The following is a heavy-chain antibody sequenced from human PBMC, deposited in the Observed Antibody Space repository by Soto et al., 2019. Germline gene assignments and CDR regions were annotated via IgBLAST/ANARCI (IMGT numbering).Heavy chain of an antibody. J-gene: IGHJ5*02. Sequence: EVQLVESGGGLVKPGGSWRPSFPALEFPSIGNRMNWFGQAPGKGLEWVSSISSSSSYIYNADSVKGRFTISRDNAKNSLYLQMNSLRAEDTAVYYCARDNWNDVWGQGTLVTVSS. V-gene: IGHV3-21*01. CDR1: EFPSIGNR. CDR3: ARDNWNDV. CDR2: ISSSSSYI.